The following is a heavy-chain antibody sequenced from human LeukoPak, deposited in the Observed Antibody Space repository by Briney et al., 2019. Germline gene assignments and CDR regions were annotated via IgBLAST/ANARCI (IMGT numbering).Heavy chain of an antibody. V-gene: IGHV3-21*01. Sequence: GGSLRLSCAASGFTFSSYSMNWVRQAPGKGLEWVSSISSSSSYIYYADSVKGRFTISRDNAKNSLYLQMNSLRAEDTAVYYCARDGAIFGVVIIGTRGFDYWGQGTLVTVSS. CDR1: GFTFSSYS. J-gene: IGHJ4*02. CDR3: ARDGAIFGVVIIGTRGFDY. D-gene: IGHD3-3*01. CDR2: ISSSSSYI.